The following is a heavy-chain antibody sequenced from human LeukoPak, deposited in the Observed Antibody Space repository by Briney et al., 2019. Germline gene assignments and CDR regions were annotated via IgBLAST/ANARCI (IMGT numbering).Heavy chain of an antibody. CDR3: ARVVGATNWFDP. Sequence: PGGSLRLSCAASGFTLSSYWMHWVRQAPGKGLVWVSRINSDGSSTSYADSVKGRFTISRDNAKNTLYLQMNSLRAEDTAVYYCARVVGATNWFDPWGQGTLVTVSS. CDR2: INSDGSST. CDR1: GFTLSSYW. J-gene: IGHJ5*02. V-gene: IGHV3-74*01. D-gene: IGHD1-26*01.